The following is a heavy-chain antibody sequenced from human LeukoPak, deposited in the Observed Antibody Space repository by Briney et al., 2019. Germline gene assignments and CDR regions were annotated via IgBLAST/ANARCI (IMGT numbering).Heavy chain of an antibody. J-gene: IGHJ4*02. CDR2: IYPGDSDT. CDR1: GYSFTSYW. Sequence: GESLQISCNGSGYSFTSYWIGWVRQMPGKGLEWMGIIYPGDSDTRYSASFQGQVTISADESISTAYLQWSSLKASDTAMYYCARRLRLGELSPIDYWGQGTLVTVSS. D-gene: IGHD3-16*02. CDR3: ARRLRLGELSPIDY. V-gene: IGHV5-51*01.